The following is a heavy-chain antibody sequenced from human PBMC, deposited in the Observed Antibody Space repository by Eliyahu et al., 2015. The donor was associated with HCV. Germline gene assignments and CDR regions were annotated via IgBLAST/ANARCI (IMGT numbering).Heavy chain of an antibody. CDR2: ISGDGDNT. D-gene: IGHD3-10*01. CDR3: AKVPYHGSGSYVHY. CDR1: GFTFSRYA. Sequence: EVQLLESGGGLVRPGGSLRLSCVASGFTFSRYAMTWVRQAPGEGLEWVSGISGDGDNTYYADSVKGRFTISRDNSKRTLYLQMSSLGAEDTAVYYCAKVPYHGSGSYVHYWGQGTLATVSS. V-gene: IGHV3-23*01. J-gene: IGHJ4*02.